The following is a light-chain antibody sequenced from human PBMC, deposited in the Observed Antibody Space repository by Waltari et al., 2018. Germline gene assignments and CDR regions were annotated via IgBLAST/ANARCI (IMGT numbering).Light chain of an antibody. Sequence: YVVTQPPSVSVAPGKTARLTCEGENIESKSVNWYQQKPGQALVLVMFYDRDRPSWIPERFSGSKSGNTATLTINWVEAGDEADYHCQVWDDTNNSGVFGGGTKLTVL. CDR2: YDR. J-gene: IGLJ3*02. V-gene: IGLV3-21*04. CDR3: QVWDDTNNSGV. CDR1: NIESKS.